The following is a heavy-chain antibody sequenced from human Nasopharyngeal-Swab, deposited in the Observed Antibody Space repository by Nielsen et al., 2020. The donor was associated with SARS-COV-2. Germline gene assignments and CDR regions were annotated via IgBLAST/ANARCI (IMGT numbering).Heavy chain of an antibody. Sequence: GGSLRLSCAASGFTFSRYEVNWVRQAPGKGLEWVSYISSSGRTIYYADSVKGRFTISRDNARNSLYLQMNSLRAEDTAVYYCARMDLETAIGDYWGQGTTVTVFS. CDR1: GFTFSRYE. CDR2: ISSSGRTI. D-gene: IGHD5-18*01. J-gene: IGHJ4*02. V-gene: IGHV3-48*03. CDR3: ARMDLETAIGDY.